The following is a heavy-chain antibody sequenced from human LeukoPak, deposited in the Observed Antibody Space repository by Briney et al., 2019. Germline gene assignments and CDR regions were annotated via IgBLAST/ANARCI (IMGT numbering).Heavy chain of an antibody. D-gene: IGHD2-2*01. CDR3: AKVSGYCSSTSCYVFDY. CDR1: GFTFSSYA. CDR2: ISGSGGST. V-gene: IGHV3-23*01. J-gene: IGHJ4*02. Sequence: GGSLRLSCAASGFTFSSYAMSWVRQAPGKGLEWGSAISGSGGSTYYADSVEGRFTISRDNSKNTLYLQMNSLRAEDTAVYYCAKVSGYCSSTSCYVFDYWGQGTLVTVSS.